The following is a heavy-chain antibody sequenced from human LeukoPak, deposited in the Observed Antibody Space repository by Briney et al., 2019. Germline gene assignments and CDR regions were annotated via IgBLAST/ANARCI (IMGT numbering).Heavy chain of an antibody. V-gene: IGHV7-4-1*02. CDR1: GYTFTSYA. Sequence: ASVKVSCKASGYTFTSYAMNWVRQAPGQGLEWMGWINTNTGNPTYAQGFTGRFVFSLDTSVSTAYLQISSLKAEDTAVYYCARWAAAGTNDAFDIWGQGTMVTVSS. CDR3: ARWAAAGTNDAFDI. J-gene: IGHJ3*02. CDR2: INTNTGNP. D-gene: IGHD6-13*01.